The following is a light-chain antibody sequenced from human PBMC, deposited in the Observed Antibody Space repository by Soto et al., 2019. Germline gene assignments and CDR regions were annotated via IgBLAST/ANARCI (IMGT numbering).Light chain of an antibody. CDR2: AAS. Sequence: DIQMTQSPSSVSASVGDRVTITCRASQGISSRLAWYQQKPGKAPNLLIYAASSLQSGVPSRFSGSGSETDFPLTIGSLQPEDFATYYCQQSNSFTLTFGGGTKVEIK. CDR3: QQSNSFTLT. CDR1: QGISSR. J-gene: IGKJ4*01. V-gene: IGKV1-12*01.